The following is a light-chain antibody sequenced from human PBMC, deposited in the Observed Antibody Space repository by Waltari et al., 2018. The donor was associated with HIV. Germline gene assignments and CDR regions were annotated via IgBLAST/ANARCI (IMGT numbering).Light chain of an antibody. CDR1: SSDVGGYNY. Sequence: QSALTQPPSASGSPGQSVTISCTGTSSDVGGYNYVSWYQHHSGKAPKLIVYEVRPRPSGVPCRFSVSKSGNASSLTVSGLQAEDEANYYCSSFAGTSDVIFGGGTKLTVL. CDR2: EVR. J-gene: IGLJ2*01. CDR3: SSFAGTSDVI. V-gene: IGLV2-8*01.